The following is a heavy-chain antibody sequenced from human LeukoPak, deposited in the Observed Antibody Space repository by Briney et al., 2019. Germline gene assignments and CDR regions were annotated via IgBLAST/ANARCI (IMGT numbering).Heavy chain of an antibody. CDR3: AREPAYHDIGNFDY. D-gene: IGHD3-22*01. CDR2: ISGSGGST. Sequence: GGSLRLSCAASGFTFSSYAVSWVRQAPGKGLEWVSAISGSGGSTYYADSVKGRFTISRDNAKNSLYLQMNSLRAEDTAVYYCAREPAYHDIGNFDYWGQGTLVTVSS. CDR1: GFTFSSYA. J-gene: IGHJ4*02. V-gene: IGHV3-23*01.